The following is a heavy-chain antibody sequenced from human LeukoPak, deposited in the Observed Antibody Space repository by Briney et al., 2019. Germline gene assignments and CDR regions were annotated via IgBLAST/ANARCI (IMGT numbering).Heavy chain of an antibody. V-gene: IGHV3-30*02. J-gene: IGHJ4*02. Sequence: GGSLRLPCAASGFTFSSYGMHWVRQAPGKGLEWVAFIRYDGSNKYYADSVKGRFTISRDNSENTLYLEMDSLRVEDTAIYFCAWKDTTMVYFDCWGQGTLVTVSS. D-gene: IGHD5-18*01. CDR3: AWKDTTMVYFDC. CDR2: IRYDGSNK. CDR1: GFTFSSYG.